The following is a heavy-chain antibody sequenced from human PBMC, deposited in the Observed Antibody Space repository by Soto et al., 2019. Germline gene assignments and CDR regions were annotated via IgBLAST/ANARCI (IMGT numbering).Heavy chain of an antibody. D-gene: IGHD3-9*01. CDR2: IYYSGST. CDR3: ARALYDILTGYPSYYGMDV. CDR1: RGSINNSY. J-gene: IGHJ6*02. V-gene: IGHV4-59*01. Sequence: PSDTLSLTCTVSRGSINNSYWTWIRQPPGKRLEWIGYIYYSGSTNYNPSLKSRVTISVDTSKNQFSLKLSSVTAADTAVYYCARALYDILTGYPSYYGMDVWGQGTTVT.